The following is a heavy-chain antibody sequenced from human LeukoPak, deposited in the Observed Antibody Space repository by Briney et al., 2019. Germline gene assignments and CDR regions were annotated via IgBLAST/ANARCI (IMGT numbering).Heavy chain of an antibody. V-gene: IGHV3-23*01. Sequence: PGGSLRLSCAASGFTFSSYAMSWVRQAPGKGLEWVSAISGSGGSTYYADSVKGRFTISRDNSKNTLYLQMNSLRAEDTAVYYCAKDGYYYDSSGYYYGGGYFDYWGQGTLVTVSS. D-gene: IGHD3-22*01. CDR3: AKDGYYYDSSGYYYGGGYFDY. CDR1: GFTFSSYA. J-gene: IGHJ4*02. CDR2: ISGSGGST.